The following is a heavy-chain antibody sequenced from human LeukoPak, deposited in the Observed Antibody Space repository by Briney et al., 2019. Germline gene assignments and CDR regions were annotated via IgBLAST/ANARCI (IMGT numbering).Heavy chain of an antibody. V-gene: IGHV3-74*01. Sequence: GGSLRLSCAASGLTFSGYWVHWVRQAPGKGLVWVSRIDNDGSSTIYADSVKGRFTISRDNAKNTVHLQMNSLRVEDTAVYYCARDVPHSWFDSWGQGILVTVSS. CDR1: GLTFSGYW. CDR3: ARDVPHSWFDS. J-gene: IGHJ5*01. CDR2: IDNDGSST.